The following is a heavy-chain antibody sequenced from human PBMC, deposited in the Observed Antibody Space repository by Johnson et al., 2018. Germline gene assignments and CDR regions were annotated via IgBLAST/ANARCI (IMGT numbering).Heavy chain of an antibody. J-gene: IGHJ6*02. V-gene: IGHV3-11*01. D-gene: IGHD3-9*01. Sequence: QVQLVQSGGGLVKPGGSLRLSCAASGFTFSDYYMSWIRQAPGKGLEWVSYISSSGSTIYYADSVKGRFTISRDNAKNSLYLQMNSLRAEDTAVYYCASNYDILTGYPYGMDVWGQGTTVTVSS. CDR2: ISSSGSTI. CDR3: ASNYDILTGYPYGMDV. CDR1: GFTFSDYY.